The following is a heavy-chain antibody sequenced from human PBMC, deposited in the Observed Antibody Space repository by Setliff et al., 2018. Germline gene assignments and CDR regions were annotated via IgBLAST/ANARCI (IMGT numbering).Heavy chain of an antibody. Sequence: GASVKVSCKASGYTFISYDISWVRQAPGQGLEWMGWISIDDDKTKYAQKFQGRVTMTTDTSTRTAFMEVTSLRSDDTAVYYCATEKFPGDWGDYWGQGTLVTVSS. J-gene: IGHJ4*02. V-gene: IGHV1-18*01. CDR1: GYTFISYD. D-gene: IGHD2-21*01. CDR2: ISIDDDKT. CDR3: ATEKFPGDWGDY.